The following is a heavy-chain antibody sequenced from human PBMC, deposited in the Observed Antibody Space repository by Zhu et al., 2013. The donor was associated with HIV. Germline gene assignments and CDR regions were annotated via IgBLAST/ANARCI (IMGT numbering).Heavy chain of an antibody. J-gene: IGHJ4*02. V-gene: IGHV4-38-2*02. CDR3: ARQYRRNFDWLYEYYFDN. CDR2: AHLSGID. CDR1: GSSINNDY. D-gene: IGHD3-9*01. Sequence: QVQLQESGPGVLKPSETLSLTCSVSGSSINNDYFGAGSGSPRNGAGVAWGAHLSGIDNYNPSLRSRVSISIDTSENNFSLHLRSVSAADTAIYYCARQYRRNFDWLYEYYFDNWARESWSPSPQ.